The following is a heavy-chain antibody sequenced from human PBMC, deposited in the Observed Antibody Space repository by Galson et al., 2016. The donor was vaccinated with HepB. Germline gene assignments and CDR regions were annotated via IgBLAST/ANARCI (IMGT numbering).Heavy chain of an antibody. V-gene: IGHV3-7*02. J-gene: IGHJ4*02. Sequence: SLRLSCAASGFNFSSYWMSWVRQAPGKGLEWVANIKKDGSEKYYVDSVKGRFTITRDNAKKSLYLQMNSLRAEDTAVYYCAICLYRGGGYEAWGQGTLVTVSS. CDR2: IKKDGSEK. CDR1: GFNFSSYW. CDR3: AICLYRGGGYEA. D-gene: IGHD5-12*01.